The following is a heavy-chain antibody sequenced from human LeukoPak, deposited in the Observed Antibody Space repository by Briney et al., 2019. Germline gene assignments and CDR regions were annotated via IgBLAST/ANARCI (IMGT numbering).Heavy chain of an antibody. CDR3: ARDIGYSSSWYHLDYYGMDV. V-gene: IGHV1-3*01. CDR2: INVGNGNT. Sequence: ASVKVSCKASGYTFTTYAMHWVRQAPGQRLEWMGWINVGNGNTKYSQKFQGRVTITRDTSASTAYMELRSLRSGDTAVYYCARDIGYSSSWYHLDYYGMDVWGQGTTVTVSS. J-gene: IGHJ6*02. CDR1: GYTFTTYA. D-gene: IGHD6-13*01.